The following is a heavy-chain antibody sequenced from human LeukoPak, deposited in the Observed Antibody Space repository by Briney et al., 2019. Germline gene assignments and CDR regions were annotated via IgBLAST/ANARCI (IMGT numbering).Heavy chain of an antibody. V-gene: IGHV4-34*01. D-gene: IGHD3-3*01. CDR1: GGSFSGYY. CDR2: INHSGST. CDR3: ARTYYDFWSGYYPRGAFDI. J-gene: IGHJ3*02. Sequence: PSETLSLTCAVYGGSFSGYYWRWIRQPRGKGVEWIGEINHSGSTNYNPSLKSRVTISVDTSKNQFSLKLSSVTAADTAVYYCARTYYDFWSGYYPRGAFDIWGQGTMVTVSS.